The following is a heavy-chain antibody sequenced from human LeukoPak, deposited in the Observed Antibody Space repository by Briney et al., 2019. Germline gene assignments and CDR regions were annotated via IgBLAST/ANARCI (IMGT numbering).Heavy chain of an antibody. CDR1: GFTFSSYG. D-gene: IGHD5-18*01. CDR3: AKDRQLWLLGYYFDY. CDR2: ISYDGSNK. V-gene: IGHV3-30*18. Sequence: PGGSLRLSCAASGFTFSSYGMHWVRQAPGKGLEWVAVISYDGSNKYYADSVKGRFTISRDNSKNTLYLQMNSLRAEDTAVYYCAKDRQLWLLGYYFDYWGQGTLVTVSS. J-gene: IGHJ4*02.